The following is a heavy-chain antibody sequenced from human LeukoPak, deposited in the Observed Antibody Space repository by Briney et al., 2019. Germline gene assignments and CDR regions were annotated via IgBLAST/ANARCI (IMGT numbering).Heavy chain of an antibody. D-gene: IGHD6-13*01. CDR2: IYYSGST. CDR1: GGSISSSSYY. CDR3: ARRPMKYSSIPFDY. Sequence: QTSETLSLTCTVSGGSISSSSYYWGWIRQPPGKGLEWIVSIYYSGSTYYNPSLKSRVTISVDTSKNQFSLKLSSVTAADTAVYYCARRPMKYSSIPFDYWGQGTLVTVSS. J-gene: IGHJ4*02. V-gene: IGHV4-39*01.